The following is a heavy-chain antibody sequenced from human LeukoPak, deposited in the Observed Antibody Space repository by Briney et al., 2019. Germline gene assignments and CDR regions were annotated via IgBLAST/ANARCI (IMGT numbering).Heavy chain of an antibody. CDR3: AKDNLYYDFWSGYLRGYFDY. J-gene: IGHJ4*02. CDR2: ISGSGGST. Sequence: PGGSLRLSCAASGNYWMHWVRQAPGKGLEWVSAISGSGGSTYYADSVKGRFTISRDNSKNTLYLQMNSLRAEDTAVYYCAKDNLYYDFWSGYLRGYFDYWGQGTLVTVSS. D-gene: IGHD3-3*01. CDR1: GNYW. V-gene: IGHV3-23*01.